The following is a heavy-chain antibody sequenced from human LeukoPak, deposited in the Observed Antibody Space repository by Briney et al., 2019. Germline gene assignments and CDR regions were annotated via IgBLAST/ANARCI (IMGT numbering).Heavy chain of an antibody. Sequence: PSQTLSLTCTVSGASIISGSYYWSWIRQPAGKGLEWIGRIYPSGSTNYNPSLKSRATISVDTSKNQFSLKLNSVTAADTAVYYCARSTGSSGWRYFDYWGQGTLVTVSS. CDR1: GASIISGSYY. D-gene: IGHD6-19*01. V-gene: IGHV4-61*02. CDR2: IYPSGST. CDR3: ARSTGSSGWRYFDY. J-gene: IGHJ4*02.